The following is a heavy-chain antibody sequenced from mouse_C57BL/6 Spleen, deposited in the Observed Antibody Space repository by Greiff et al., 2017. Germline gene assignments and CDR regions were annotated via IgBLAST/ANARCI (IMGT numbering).Heavy chain of an antibody. CDR1: GYTFTSYG. D-gene: IGHD5-1*01. CDR2: IYPRSSNT. J-gene: IGHJ1*03. Sequence: VQLQQSGAELARPGASVKLSCKASGYTFTSYGISWVKQRTGQGLEWIGEIYPRSSNTYYNEKFKGKATLTADKSSCTAYMELRSLTSEDYAVYFSARLGSNWCFAVWGTGTTVTVSS. CDR3: ARLGSNWCFAV. V-gene: IGHV1-81*01.